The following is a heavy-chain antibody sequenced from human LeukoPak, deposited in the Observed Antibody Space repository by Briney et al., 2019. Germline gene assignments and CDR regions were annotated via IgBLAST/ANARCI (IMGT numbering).Heavy chain of an antibody. D-gene: IGHD2-2*01. CDR1: GFTFSTYS. Sequence: GGSLRLSCAASGFTFSTYSMNWVRQAPGKGLEWVSSISSSGTYIYCADSMKGRFTISRDNAKNSLYLQMNSLRAEDTAVYYCARDRVPAALYYFDYWGQGTPVTVSS. CDR3: ARDRVPAALYYFDY. V-gene: IGHV3-21*01. J-gene: IGHJ4*02. CDR2: ISSSGTYI.